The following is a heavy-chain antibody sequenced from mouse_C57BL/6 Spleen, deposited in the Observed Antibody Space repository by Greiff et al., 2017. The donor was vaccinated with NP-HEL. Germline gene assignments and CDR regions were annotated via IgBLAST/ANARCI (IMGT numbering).Heavy chain of an antibody. CDR2: INPSSGYT. J-gene: IGHJ1*03. D-gene: IGHD1-1*01. V-gene: IGHV1-7*01. CDR3: ARDTTVVGGYFDV. Sequence: QVQLQQPGAELVKPGASVKMSCKASGYTFTSYWMHWVKQRPGQGLEWIGYINPSSGYTKYNQKFKDKATLTADKSSSTAYMQLSSLTYEDSAVYYCARDTTVVGGYFDVWGTGTTVTVSS. CDR1: GYTFTSYW.